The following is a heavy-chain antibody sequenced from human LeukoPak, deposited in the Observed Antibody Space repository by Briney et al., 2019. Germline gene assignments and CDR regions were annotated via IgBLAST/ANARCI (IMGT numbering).Heavy chain of an antibody. CDR2: IYYSGST. V-gene: IGHV4-61*01. Sequence: SETLSLTCTVSGGSVSSGSYYWSWIRQPPGKGLRWIGFIYYSGSTNYNPSLKSRVTISVDTSKNQFSLKLSSVTAADTAVYYCARDRWELLTGGFDYWGQGTLVTVSS. CDR3: ARDRWELLTGGFDY. D-gene: IGHD1-26*01. J-gene: IGHJ4*02. CDR1: GGSVSSGSYY.